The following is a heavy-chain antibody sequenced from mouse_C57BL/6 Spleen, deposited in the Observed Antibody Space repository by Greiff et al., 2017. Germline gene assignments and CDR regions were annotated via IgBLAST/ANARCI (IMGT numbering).Heavy chain of an antibody. CDR3: ARYGIYDGYGFDY. D-gene: IGHD2-3*01. Sequence: QVQLQQPGAELVRPGTSVKLSCKASGYTFTSYWMHWVKQRPGQGLEWIGVIDPSDSYTNYNQKFKGKATLTVDTSSSTAYMQLSSLTSEDSAVYYCARYGIYDGYGFDYWGQGTTRTVSS. CDR1: GYTFTSYW. J-gene: IGHJ2*01. V-gene: IGHV1-59*01. CDR2: IDPSDSYT.